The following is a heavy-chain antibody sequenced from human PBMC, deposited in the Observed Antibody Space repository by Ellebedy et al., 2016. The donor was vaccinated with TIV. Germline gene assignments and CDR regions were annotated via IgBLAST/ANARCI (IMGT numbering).Heavy chain of an antibody. J-gene: IGHJ5*02. CDR3: ARGPPGSGTP. CDR1: GGSFSGYY. V-gene: IGHV4-34*01. D-gene: IGHD1-1*01. Sequence: SETLSLTXAVYGGSFSGYYWSWIRQSPGKGLEWIGEVNHSGSTNYNPSLKSRVTMAVDSSKNQFSLKLTSVTAADTAVYYCARGPPGSGTPWGQGTLVTVSS. CDR2: VNHSGST.